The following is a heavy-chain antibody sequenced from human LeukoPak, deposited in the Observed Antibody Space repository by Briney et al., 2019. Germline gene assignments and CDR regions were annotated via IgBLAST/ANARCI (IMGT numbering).Heavy chain of an antibody. CDR1: GFTFSSYS. D-gene: IGHD4-17*01. J-gene: IGHJ6*02. V-gene: IGHV3-23*01. Sequence: AGGSLRLSCAASGFTFSSYSMNWVRQAPGKGLEWVSAISGSGGSTYYADSVKGRFTISRDNSKNTLYLQMNSLRAEDTAVYYCARNYDYGDYLYYYYGMDVWGQGTTVTVSS. CDR2: ISGSGGST. CDR3: ARNYDYGDYLYYYYGMDV.